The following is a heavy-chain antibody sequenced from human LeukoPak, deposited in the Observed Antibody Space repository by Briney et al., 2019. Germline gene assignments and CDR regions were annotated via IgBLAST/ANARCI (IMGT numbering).Heavy chain of an antibody. J-gene: IGHJ4*02. Sequence: PGGSLRLSCAASGFTFSSYGMHWVRQAPGKGLEWAAVISYDGSNKYYADSVKGRFTISRDNSKNTLYLQMNSLRAEDTAVYYCAKIHLGGGDYFDYWGQGTLVTVSS. CDR1: GFTFSSYG. D-gene: IGHD2-15*01. V-gene: IGHV3-30*18. CDR2: ISYDGSNK. CDR3: AKIHLGGGDYFDY.